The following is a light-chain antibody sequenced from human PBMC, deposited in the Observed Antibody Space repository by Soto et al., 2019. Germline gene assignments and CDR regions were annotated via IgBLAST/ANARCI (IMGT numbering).Light chain of an antibody. CDR3: QKYNSVPLT. J-gene: IGKJ4*01. CDR1: QGISNY. CDR2: AAS. V-gene: IGKV1-27*01. Sequence: DIQMTQSPSSLSASVGERVTITCRASQGISNYLAWYQQRPGEVPNLLIYAASTLVSGVPSRFSGSGSGTDFTLTISSLQPEDVAPYYCQKYNSVPLTFGGGTKVEIK.